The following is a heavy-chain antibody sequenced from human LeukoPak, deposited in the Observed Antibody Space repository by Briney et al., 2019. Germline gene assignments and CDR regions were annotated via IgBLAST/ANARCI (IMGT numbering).Heavy chain of an antibody. CDR3: AKGARLYCSAVSCYLGDY. V-gene: IGHV3-23*01. Sequence: GGSLRLSCVGSGFTFSNYAMNWVRQAPGKGLEWVSAISGSGDSTYYADSVKGRFTISRDNSRNTMYLQMNSLRAEDTAVYYCAKGARLYCSAVSCYLGDYWGQGTLVTVSS. CDR1: GFTFSNYA. CDR2: ISGSGDST. D-gene: IGHD2-15*01. J-gene: IGHJ4*02.